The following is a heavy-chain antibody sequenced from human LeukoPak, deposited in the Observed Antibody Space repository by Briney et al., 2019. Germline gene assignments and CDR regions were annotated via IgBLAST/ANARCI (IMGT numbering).Heavy chain of an antibody. D-gene: IGHD3-10*01. V-gene: IGHV1-8*01. J-gene: IGHJ6*02. CDR1: GYTFTSYD. Sequence: ASVKVSCKASGYTFTSYDINWVRQATGQGLEWMGWMNPNSGNTGYAQKFQGRVTMTRNTSISTAYMELSSLRSEETAVYYCARGRELLWFGEFYGMDVWGQGTTVTVSS. CDR2: MNPNSGNT. CDR3: ARGRELLWFGEFYGMDV.